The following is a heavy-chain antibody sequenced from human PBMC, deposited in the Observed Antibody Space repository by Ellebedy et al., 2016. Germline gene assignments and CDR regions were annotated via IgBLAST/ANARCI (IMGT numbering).Heavy chain of an antibody. CDR3: AKDIELELPCYFDY. D-gene: IGHD1-7*01. V-gene: IGHV3-7*03. J-gene: IGHJ4*02. CDR2: IKQDGSEK. Sequence: GGSLRLSCAASGFTLSSYWMSWVRQAPGKGLEWVANIKQDGSEKYYVDSVKGRFTISRDNSKNTVYLQMNSLRAEDTALYYCAKDIELELPCYFDYWGQGTLVTVSS. CDR1: GFTLSSYW.